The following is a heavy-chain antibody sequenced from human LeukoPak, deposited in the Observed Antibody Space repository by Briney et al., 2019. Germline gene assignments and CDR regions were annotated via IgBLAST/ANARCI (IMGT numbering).Heavy chain of an antibody. CDR2: INHSGST. CDR3: ARGNRRITMVRGVWSFDY. V-gene: IGHV4-34*01. Sequence: PSETLSLTCAVYGGSFSGYYWSWIRQPPGKRLEWIGEINHSGSTNYNPSLKSRVTISVDTSKNQFSLKLSSVTAAATAVYYCARGNRRITMVRGVWSFDYWGQGTLVTVSS. D-gene: IGHD3-10*01. CDR1: GGSFSGYY. J-gene: IGHJ4*02.